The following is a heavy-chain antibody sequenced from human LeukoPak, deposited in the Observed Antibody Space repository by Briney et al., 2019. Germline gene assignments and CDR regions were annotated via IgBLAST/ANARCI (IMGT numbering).Heavy chain of an antibody. J-gene: IGHJ4*02. CDR2: INHSGST. V-gene: IGHV4-34*01. CDR1: GGSFSDSY. Sequence: PSGTLSLTCVVYGGSFSDSYWSWLRQPPGKGLEWIGEINHSGSTNYNPSLKSRVTLSVDPSKNQFSLKLNSVTAADTAVYYCARAPSYERFDSWGRGTLVTVSS. CDR3: ARAPSYERFDS. D-gene: IGHD3-3*01.